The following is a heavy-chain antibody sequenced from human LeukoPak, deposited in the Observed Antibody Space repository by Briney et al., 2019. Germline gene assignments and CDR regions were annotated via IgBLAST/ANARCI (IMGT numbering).Heavy chain of an antibody. V-gene: IGHV3-30*02. Sequence: GGSLRLSCAGSGFAFNIYGLHWIRQAPGEGLEWVAFVKHDGISKYYADSVKGRFSISRDNSANTLFLEMNSLRPDDTAVYYCANKLTCSRRFEHWGPGTLVTVSS. J-gene: IGHJ5*02. CDR2: VKHDGISK. CDR1: GFAFNIYG. D-gene: IGHD3-10*02. CDR3: ANKLTCSRRFEH.